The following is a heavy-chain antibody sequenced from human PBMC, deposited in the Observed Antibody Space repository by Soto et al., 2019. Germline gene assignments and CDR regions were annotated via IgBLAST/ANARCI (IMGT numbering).Heavy chain of an antibody. Sequence: PGGSLRVSCAPSGFTFSSYAVSWVRQTPGKGLEWVSAISGSGGSTYYADSVKGRFTISRDNSKNTLYLQMNSLRAEDTAVYYCAKGTAMVTLTFDYWGQGTLVTVSS. CDR2: ISGSGGST. J-gene: IGHJ4*02. CDR3: AKGTAMVTLTFDY. D-gene: IGHD5-18*01. V-gene: IGHV3-23*01. CDR1: GFTFSSYA.